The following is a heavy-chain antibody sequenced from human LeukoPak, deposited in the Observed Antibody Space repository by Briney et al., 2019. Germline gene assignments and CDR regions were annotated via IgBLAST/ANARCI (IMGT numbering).Heavy chain of an antibody. CDR3: ARDRGGSAPYYFDY. Sequence: GGSLRLSCAASGFTFSSYSMNWVRQAPGKGLEWVSSISSSSSYIYYADSVKGRFTISRDNAKNSLYVQMNSLRAEDTAAYYCARDRGGSAPYYFDYWGQGTLVTVSS. V-gene: IGHV3-21*01. CDR2: ISSSSSYI. D-gene: IGHD2-15*01. J-gene: IGHJ4*02. CDR1: GFTFSSYS.